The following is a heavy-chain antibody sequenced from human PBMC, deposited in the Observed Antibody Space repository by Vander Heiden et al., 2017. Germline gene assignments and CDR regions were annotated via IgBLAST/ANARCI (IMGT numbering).Heavy chain of an antibody. D-gene: IGHD3-16*01. Sequence: QVQLVESGGGVVQPGRSLGLSCDASGFTFRSHGMHWVRQAPGKGLEWVAVIWYDGSNKYYADSVKGRFTISRDNSKNLVYLQMSSLRAEDTALYYCARWGNNKVFDYWGQGTLVTVSS. V-gene: IGHV3-33*01. CDR2: IWYDGSNK. CDR1: GFTFRSHG. CDR3: ARWGNNKVFDY. J-gene: IGHJ4*02.